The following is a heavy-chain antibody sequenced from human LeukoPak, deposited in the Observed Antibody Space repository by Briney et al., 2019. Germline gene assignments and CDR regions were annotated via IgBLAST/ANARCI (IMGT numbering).Heavy chain of an antibody. CDR1: GGTFSSYA. J-gene: IGHJ5*02. V-gene: IGHV1-69*01. Sequence: LAASVKVSCKASGGTFSSYAISWVRQAPGQGLEWMGGIIPIFGTANYAQKFQGRVTITADESTSTAYMELSSLRSDDTAVYYCARVPFAYSSGSNKNWFDPWGQGTLVTVSS. CDR2: IIPIFGTA. CDR3: ARVPFAYSSGSNKNWFDP. D-gene: IGHD6-19*01.